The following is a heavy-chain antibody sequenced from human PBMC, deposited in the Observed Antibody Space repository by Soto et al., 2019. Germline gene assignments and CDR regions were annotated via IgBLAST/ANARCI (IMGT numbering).Heavy chain of an antibody. CDR2: ISDSGTSA. Sequence: HPGGSLRLSCVGSGFTFRSYTMSWVRQAPGKGLEWVSGISDSGTSASYADSVKGRFTISRDNSKNTLYLDLKGLRAEDTAMYYCAKDADVLRNFDWSYYFAAWGQGA. V-gene: IGHV3-23*01. CDR3: AKDADVLRNFDWSYYFAA. J-gene: IGHJ5*02. CDR1: GFTFRSYT. D-gene: IGHD3-9*01.